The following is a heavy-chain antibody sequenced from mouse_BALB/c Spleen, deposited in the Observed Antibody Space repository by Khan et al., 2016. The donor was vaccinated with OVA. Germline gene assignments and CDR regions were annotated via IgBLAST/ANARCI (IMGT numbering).Heavy chain of an antibody. V-gene: IGHV1-7*01. D-gene: IGHD2-4*01. CDR2: INPTTGYT. CDR3: ARAPTMSTQFAY. CDR1: GYTFTSYW. J-gene: IGHJ3*01. Sequence: QVQLQQSGAELAKPGASVKMSCKASGYTFTSYWMHWVKQRPGQDLEWIGFINPTTGYTEYNQKFKDKATLTADKSSSTAYMQLSSLTSEDSAVYYCARAPTMSTQFAYWGQGTLVTVAA.